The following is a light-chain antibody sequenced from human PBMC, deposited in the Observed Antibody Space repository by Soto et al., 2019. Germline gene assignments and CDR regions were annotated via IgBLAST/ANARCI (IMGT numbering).Light chain of an antibody. V-gene: IGKV3-20*01. CDR1: QSVSSSY. CDR2: GAS. CDR3: QQYGSSFPRT. Sequence: EIVLTQSPGTLSLSPGERATLSCRASQSVSSSYLAWYQQKPGQAPRLLIYGASSRATGIPDRFSGSGSGTDFTLTISRLEPEDFAVYYCQQYGSSFPRTFVLGTKVDIK. J-gene: IGKJ1*01.